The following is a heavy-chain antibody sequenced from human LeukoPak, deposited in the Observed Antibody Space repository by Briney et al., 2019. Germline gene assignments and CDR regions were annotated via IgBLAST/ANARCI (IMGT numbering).Heavy chain of an antibody. CDR1: GFTFSSYA. Sequence: PGGSLRLSCAASGFTFSSYAMHWVRQAPGKGLEWVAVISYDGSNKYYADSVKGRFTISRDNSKNTLYLQMNSLRAEDTAVYYCARRKIAAAGTEGGKYFDYWGQGTLVTVSS. CDR2: ISYDGSNK. J-gene: IGHJ4*02. CDR3: ARRKIAAAGTEGGKYFDY. D-gene: IGHD6-13*01. V-gene: IGHV3-30-3*01.